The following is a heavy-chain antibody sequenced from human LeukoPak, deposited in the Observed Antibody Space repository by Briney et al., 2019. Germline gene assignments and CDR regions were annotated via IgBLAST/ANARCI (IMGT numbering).Heavy chain of an antibody. CDR1: GGSISSSH. CDR2: IYYGRST. D-gene: IGHD6-19*01. J-gene: IGHJ4*02. Sequence: SETLSLTCTVSGGSISSSHWSWIRQPPGKGLEWIGYIYYGRSTNYKPSLKSRVTMSVDTSKNQFSLKLSSVTAADTDVYYCARGSGWYYYWGQGTLVTVSS. CDR3: ARGSGWYYY. V-gene: IGHV4-59*08.